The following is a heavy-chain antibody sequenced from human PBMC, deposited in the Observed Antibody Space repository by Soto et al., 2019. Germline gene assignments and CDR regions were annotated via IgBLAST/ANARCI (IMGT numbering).Heavy chain of an antibody. CDR1: GYTFTSYD. CDR3: ARNPGPDTAMVISSYYYYGMDV. Sequence: QVQLVQSGAEVKKPGASVKVSCKASGYTFTSYDINWVRQATGQGLEWMGWMNPNSGNTGYAQKFQGRVTMTRNTSISTAYMELSSLRSEDTAVYYCARNPGPDTAMVISSYYYYGMDVWSQGTTVTVSS. CDR2: MNPNSGNT. V-gene: IGHV1-8*01. D-gene: IGHD5-18*01. J-gene: IGHJ6*02.